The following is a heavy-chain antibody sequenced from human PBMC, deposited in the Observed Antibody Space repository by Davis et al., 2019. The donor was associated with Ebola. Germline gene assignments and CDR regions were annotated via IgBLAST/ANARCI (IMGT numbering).Heavy chain of an antibody. D-gene: IGHD2-2*01. CDR1: GFTFSSYG. CDR2: ISGSGGST. J-gene: IGHJ1*01. CDR3: AKDQYQLPSSYFQH. V-gene: IGHV3-23*01. Sequence: GESLKISCAASGFTFSSYGMHWVRQAPGKGLEWVSAISGSGGSTYYADFVKGRFTISRDNSKNTLYLQMNSLRAEDTAVYYCAKDQYQLPSSYFQHWGQGTLVTVSS.